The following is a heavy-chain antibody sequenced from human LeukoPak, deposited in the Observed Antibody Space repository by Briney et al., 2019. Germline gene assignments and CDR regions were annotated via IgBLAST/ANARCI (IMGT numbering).Heavy chain of an antibody. J-gene: IGHJ5*02. CDR3: AREGYGVSNWFDP. D-gene: IGHD4-17*01. V-gene: IGHV4-30-4*01. Sequence: PSQTLSLTCTVSGGSISSGDYYWSWLRQPPGRGLEWIAYIYYSGSTYYNPSLKSRVTISVDTSKNQCSLKLSSVTAADTAVYYCAREGYGVSNWFDPWGQGTLVTVSS. CDR2: IYYSGST. CDR1: GGSISSGDYY.